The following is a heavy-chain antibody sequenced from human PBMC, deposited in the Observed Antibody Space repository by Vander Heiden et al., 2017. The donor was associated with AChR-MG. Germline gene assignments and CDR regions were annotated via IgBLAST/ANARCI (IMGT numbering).Heavy chain of an antibody. CDR3: AGGGGYLIEY. J-gene: IGHJ4*02. Sequence: EVQLVESGGGLVQPGGSLRLSCTASSFTVSDLWMNWVRQAQGKGLEWVAIIKQDGSEKHYVDSVEGRFTISRDNTKKSLYLQMNSLRAEDTAMYYCAGGGGYLIEYWGQGTLVTVSS. D-gene: IGHD3-16*01. V-gene: IGHV3-7*03. CDR2: IKQDGSEK. CDR1: SFTVSDLW.